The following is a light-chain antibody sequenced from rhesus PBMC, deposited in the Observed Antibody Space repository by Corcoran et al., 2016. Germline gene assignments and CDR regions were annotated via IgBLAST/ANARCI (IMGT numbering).Light chain of an antibody. V-gene: IGKV1-22*01. CDR3: QQYTTSPYS. CDR1: QSISSW. CDR2: NAS. Sequence: DIQMTQSPSSLSASVGDTVTITCRASQSISSWLAWSQQKPGKAPKLLIYNASPLQSGVPSRFSGSGALTDFSLTISSLQSEDFATYYCQQYTTSPYSFGQGTKVEIK. J-gene: IGKJ2*01.